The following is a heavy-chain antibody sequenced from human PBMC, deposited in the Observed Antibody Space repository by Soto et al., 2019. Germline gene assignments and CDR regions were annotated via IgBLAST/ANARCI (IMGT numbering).Heavy chain of an antibody. Sequence: QVQLQESGPGLVRPSGTLSLTCAVSGDSINSNYCWTWVRQPPGKGLEWIAEIYYSGGTSYNPSLKSRVTRSMDKSKNQFSLNLTSVTAADTAMYYCARDTGWGLGYWGQGTLFTVSS. D-gene: IGHD6-19*01. CDR3: ARDTGWGLGY. CDR2: IYYSGGT. V-gene: IGHV4-4*02. CDR1: GDSINSNYC. J-gene: IGHJ4*02.